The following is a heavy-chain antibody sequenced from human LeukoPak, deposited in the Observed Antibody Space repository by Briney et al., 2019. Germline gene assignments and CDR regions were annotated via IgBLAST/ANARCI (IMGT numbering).Heavy chain of an antibody. CDR2: IYYSGST. CDR1: GGSISSGGYY. CDR3: ARDGAAAAGSYFQH. Sequence: PSQTLSRTCTVSGGSISSGGYYWSWIRQHPGKGLEWIGYIYYSGSTYYNPSLKSRVTISVDTSKNQFSLKLSSVTAADTAVYYCARDGAAAAGSYFQHWGQGTLVTVSS. J-gene: IGHJ1*01. V-gene: IGHV4-31*03. D-gene: IGHD6-13*01.